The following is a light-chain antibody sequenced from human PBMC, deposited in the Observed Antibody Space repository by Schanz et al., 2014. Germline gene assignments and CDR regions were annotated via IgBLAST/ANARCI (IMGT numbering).Light chain of an antibody. CDR2: NVN. Sequence: QSALIQPPSVSGSPGQSVTISCTGTTSDVGTYDYVSWCHQHPGTAPKPMIYNVNIRPSGVPDRFSGSKSGNTASLTVSGLQAEDEADYYCTSYTSVSTWVFGGGTKLTVL. CDR3: TSYTSVSTWV. J-gene: IGLJ3*02. V-gene: IGLV2-18*02. CDR1: TSDVGTYDY.